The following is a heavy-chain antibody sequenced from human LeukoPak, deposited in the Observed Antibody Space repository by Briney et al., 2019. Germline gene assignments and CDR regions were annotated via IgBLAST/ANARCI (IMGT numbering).Heavy chain of an antibody. CDR1: GYSFTNYG. D-gene: IGHD3-10*01. Sequence: ASVKVSCKTSGYSFTNYGITCVRQAPGQGLEWMGWISGYNSKPFYAQNFQGRVTMTTDTSTSTVYMELSSLRSDDTAVYYCAKDQTRWLLLWLYDYWGQGTLVTVSS. V-gene: IGHV1-18*01. J-gene: IGHJ4*02. CDR2: ISGYNSKP. CDR3: AKDQTRWLLLWLYDY.